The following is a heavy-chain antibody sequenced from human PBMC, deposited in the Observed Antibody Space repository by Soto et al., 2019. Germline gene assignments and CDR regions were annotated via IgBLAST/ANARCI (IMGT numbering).Heavy chain of an antibody. D-gene: IGHD1-26*01. V-gene: IGHV3-23*01. Sequence: HPGGSLRLSCAASGFTFSSYAMSWVRQAPGKGLEWVSAISGSGGSTYYADSVKGRFTISRDNSKNTLYLQMNSLRAEDTAVYYCAKDRSSVRGATDGSFDYWGQGTLVTVSS. CDR2: ISGSGGST. J-gene: IGHJ4*02. CDR3: AKDRSSVRGATDGSFDY. CDR1: GFTFSSYA.